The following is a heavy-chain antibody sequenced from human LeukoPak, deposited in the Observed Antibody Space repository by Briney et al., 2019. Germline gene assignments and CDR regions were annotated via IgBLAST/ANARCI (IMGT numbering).Heavy chain of an antibody. CDR3: ARAYSSSSFDY. D-gene: IGHD6-6*01. Sequence: PSETLSLTCTVSGGSISSGGYYWSWLRQHPGKGLEWIGYIYYSGSTYYNSSLKSRVTISLDTSTNQFSLQLSSVTAADTAVYYCARAYSSSSFDYWGQGTLVTVSS. CDR1: GGSISSGGYY. CDR2: IYYSGST. J-gene: IGHJ4*02. V-gene: IGHV4-31*03.